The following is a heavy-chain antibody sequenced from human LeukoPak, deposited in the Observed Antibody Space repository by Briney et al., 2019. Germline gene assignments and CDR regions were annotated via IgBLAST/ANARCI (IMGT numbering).Heavy chain of an antibody. V-gene: IGHV4-59*01. CDR3: ARVEPRYYDFWSGKGIGAFDI. D-gene: IGHD3-3*01. CDR2: IYYSGST. J-gene: IGHJ3*02. Sequence: SETLSLTCTVSGGSISSYYWSWIRQPPGKGLEWIGYIYYSGSTNYNPSLKSRVTISVDTSKNQFSLKLSSVTAADTAVYYCARVEPRYYDFWSGKGIGAFDIWGQGTMVTVSS. CDR1: GGSISSYY.